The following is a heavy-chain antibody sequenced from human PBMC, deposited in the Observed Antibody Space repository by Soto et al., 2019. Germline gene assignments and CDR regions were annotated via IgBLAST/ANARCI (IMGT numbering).Heavy chain of an antibody. J-gene: IGHJ4*02. V-gene: IGHV3-23*01. Sequence: EVQLLESGGGLVQPGGSLRLSCAASGFTFVNYAMNWVRQAPGKGLEWVATLSGSGTSTYYADSVKGRFTISRDNSRNTLYLQMNSLRAEDTAVYYCAKGTSNGGWFNPFDYWGQGTLVIVSS. CDR1: GFTFVNYA. D-gene: IGHD6-19*01. CDR2: LSGSGTST. CDR3: AKGTSNGGWFNPFDY.